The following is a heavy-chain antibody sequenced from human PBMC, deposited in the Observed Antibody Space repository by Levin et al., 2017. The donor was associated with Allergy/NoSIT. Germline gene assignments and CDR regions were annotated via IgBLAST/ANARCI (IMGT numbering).Heavy chain of an antibody. Sequence: NPGGSLRLSCAASGFTFSDYYMSWIRRAPGKGLEWVSYISGSGSIIYYSDSVKGRFTISRDNGKNSLYLQLNSLRGEDTAVYFCARVDRCGSDCYILDYWGQGTLVTVSS. CDR1: GFTFSDYY. D-gene: IGHD2-21*02. J-gene: IGHJ4*02. V-gene: IGHV3-11*01. CDR3: ARVDRCGSDCYILDY. CDR2: ISGSGSII.